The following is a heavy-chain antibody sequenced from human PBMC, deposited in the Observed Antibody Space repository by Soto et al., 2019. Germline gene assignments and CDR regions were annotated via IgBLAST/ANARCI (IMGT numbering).Heavy chain of an antibody. Sequence: VHLVQSGGGLVRPGGSLRLSCAASGFNFTDAWMSWVRQAPGKGLEWVSAISATGGYTYYADSVKGRFTISRDNSKNTLYLQMNSLRAEDTAIYYCAKRIAVTGTVSYFYGMDVWGQGTTVTVSS. J-gene: IGHJ6*02. CDR1: GFNFTDAW. V-gene: IGHV3-23*04. CDR3: AKRIAVTGTVSYFYGMDV. D-gene: IGHD6-19*01. CDR2: ISATGGYT.